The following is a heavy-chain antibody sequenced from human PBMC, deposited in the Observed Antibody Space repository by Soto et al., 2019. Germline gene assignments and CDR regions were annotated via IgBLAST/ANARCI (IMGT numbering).Heavy chain of an antibody. V-gene: IGHV1-46*01. CDR2: INASGGNT. CDR3: ARSIVVVTALDY. Sequence: SVKVSCKASGYTFTSYYMNWVRQAPGQGLEWMGIINASGGNTTYSQRFLGRVTITRDTSASTAYMELSSLRSEDTAVYYCARSIVVVTALDYWGQGTLVTVSS. J-gene: IGHJ4*02. D-gene: IGHD2-21*02. CDR1: GYTFTSYY.